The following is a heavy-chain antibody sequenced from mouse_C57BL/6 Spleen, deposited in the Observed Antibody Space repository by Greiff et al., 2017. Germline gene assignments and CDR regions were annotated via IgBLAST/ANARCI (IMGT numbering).Heavy chain of an antibody. D-gene: IGHD1-1*01. CDR3: ARCRITTVVANFDY. CDR2: INPYNGDT. J-gene: IGHJ2*01. CDR1: GYSFTGYF. V-gene: IGHV1-20*01. Sequence: EVQLQQSGPELVKPGDSVKISCKASGYSFTGYFMNWVMQSPGKSLEWIGRINPYNGDTFYNQKFKGKATLTVDKSSSTAHMELRSLTSEDSAVYYCARCRITTVVANFDYWGKGTTLTVAS.